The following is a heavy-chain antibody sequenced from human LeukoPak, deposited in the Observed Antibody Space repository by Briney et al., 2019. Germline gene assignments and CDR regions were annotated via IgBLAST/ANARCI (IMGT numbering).Heavy chain of an antibody. CDR1: GFTVSSNY. V-gene: IGHV3-53*04. CDR2: FYSGGST. D-gene: IGHD7-27*01. J-gene: IGHJ4*02. Sequence: GGSLRLSCAASGFTVSSNYMSWVRQAPGKGLEWVSVFYSGGSTYYADSVKGRFTISRHNSKNTLYLQMNSLRAEDTAVYYCARELTGDLGSFDYWGQGTLVTVPS. CDR3: ARELTGDLGSFDY.